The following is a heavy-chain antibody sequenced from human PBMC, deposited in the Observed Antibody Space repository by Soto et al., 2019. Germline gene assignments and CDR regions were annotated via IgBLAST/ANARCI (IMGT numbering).Heavy chain of an antibody. J-gene: IGHJ4*02. CDR3: ARSPYSGNYYGTYDY. CDR1: GYTFTHYA. V-gene: IGHV1-3*01. D-gene: IGHD1-26*01. CDR2: INAGHGTT. Sequence: ASVKVSCKTSGYTFTHYAIHWVRQAPGQSLEWMGWINAGHGTTQYSPKFQGRASITRDTSATTASMELNNLRSEDTAVYFCARSPYSGNYYGTYDYWGQGTLVTVYS.